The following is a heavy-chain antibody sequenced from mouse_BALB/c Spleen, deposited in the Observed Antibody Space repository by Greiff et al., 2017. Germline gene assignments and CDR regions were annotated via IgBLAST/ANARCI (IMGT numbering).Heavy chain of an antibody. J-gene: IGHJ4*01. Sequence: EVQLQQSGPELVKPGASVKISCKASGYTFTDYNMHWVKQSHGKSLEWIGYIYPYNGGTGYNQKFKSKATLTADKSSSTAYMQLSSLTSEDSAVYYCARNYYGNAYAMDYWGQGTSVTVSS. CDR2: IYPYNGGT. D-gene: IGHD2-1*01. CDR3: ARNYYGNAYAMDY. V-gene: IGHV1S29*02. CDR1: GYTFTDYN.